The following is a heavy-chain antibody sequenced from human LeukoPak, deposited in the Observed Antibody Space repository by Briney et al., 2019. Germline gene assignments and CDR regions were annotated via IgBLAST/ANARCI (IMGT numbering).Heavy chain of an antibody. D-gene: IGHD1-26*01. V-gene: IGHV1-69*04. CDR3: ARLTVGVPFYFDY. CDR2: IIPIIGIP. J-gene: IGHJ4*02. CDR1: GGTFSSYA. Sequence: SVKVSCKASGGTFSSYAISWVRQAPGQGLEWMGRIIPIIGIPNYAQKFQDRVTITADKSTSTAYMELSSLRSEDTAVHYCARLTVGVPFYFDYWGQGTLVTVSS.